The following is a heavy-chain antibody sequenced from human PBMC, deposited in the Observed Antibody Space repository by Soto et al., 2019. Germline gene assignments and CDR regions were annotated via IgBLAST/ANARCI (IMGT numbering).Heavy chain of an antibody. CDR3: AKGTLGIAAAASNGGYYYYGMDV. CDR1: GFTFSSYG. V-gene: IGHV3-30*18. Sequence: QVQLVESGGGVVQPGRSLRLSCAASGFTFSSYGMHWVRQAPGKGLEWVAVISYDGSNKYYADSVKGRFTISRDNSKNTLYLQMNSLRAEDTAVYYCAKGTLGIAAAASNGGYYYYGMDVWGQGTTVTVSS. D-gene: IGHD6-13*01. CDR2: ISYDGSNK. J-gene: IGHJ6*02.